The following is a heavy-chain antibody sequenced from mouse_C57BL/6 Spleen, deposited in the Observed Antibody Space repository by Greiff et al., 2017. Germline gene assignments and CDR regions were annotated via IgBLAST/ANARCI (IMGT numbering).Heavy chain of an antibody. D-gene: IGHD2-4*01. CDR3: ARGEYDYDGYFDV. CDR2: ISYDGSN. Sequence: EVKLVESGPGLVKPSQSLSLTCSVTGYSITSGYYWNWIRQFPGNKLEWMGYISYDGSNNYNPSLKNRISITRDTSKNQFFLKLNSVTTEDTATYYCARGEYDYDGYFDVWGTGTTVTVSS. J-gene: IGHJ1*03. V-gene: IGHV3-6*01. CDR1: GYSITSGYY.